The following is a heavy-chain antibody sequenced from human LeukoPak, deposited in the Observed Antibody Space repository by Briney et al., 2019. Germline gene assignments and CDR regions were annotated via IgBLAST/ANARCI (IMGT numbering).Heavy chain of an antibody. D-gene: IGHD2-15*01. V-gene: IGHV5-51*01. CDR3: ARRVGHCSGASCESFDY. CDR2: VYPGDSDT. CDR1: VYSFTTYW. Sequence: GESLKISSKGSVYSFTTYWIGWVRQMPGKGLEWMGIVYPGDSDTRYSPSFQGQVTISADKSINSAYLPWSSLRASDTAMYCCARRVGHCSGASCESFDYWGQGTLVTVSS. J-gene: IGHJ4*02.